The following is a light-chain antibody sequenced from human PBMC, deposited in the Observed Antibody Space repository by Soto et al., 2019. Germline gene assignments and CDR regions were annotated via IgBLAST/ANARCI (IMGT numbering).Light chain of an antibody. CDR2: DVI. V-gene: IGLV2-11*01. J-gene: IGLJ3*02. CDR1: SSDVGGSNL. Sequence: QSALTQPRSVSGSPGQXXTISCTGTSSDVGGSNLVSWYQQHAGRAPKLVIYDVIKRPSGVPDRFSGSKSGNTASLTISGLQVEDEADYYCCSYAGNSLWVFGGGTKLTVL. CDR3: CSYAGNSLWV.